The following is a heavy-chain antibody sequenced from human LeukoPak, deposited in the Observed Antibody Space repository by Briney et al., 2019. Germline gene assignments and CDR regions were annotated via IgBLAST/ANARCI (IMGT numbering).Heavy chain of an antibody. CDR3: AKVANYYYGSESYYFFEH. CDR1: GFTFSSYE. D-gene: IGHD3-10*01. Sequence: GGSLRLSCAASGFTFSSYEMNWVRQAPRKGLGWVSYISSSGSTIYYADSVKGRFTISRDNAKNSLYLQMNSLRVEDTAIYYCAKVANYYYGSESYYFFEHWGQGTPVTASS. J-gene: IGHJ4*02. CDR2: ISSSGSTI. V-gene: IGHV3-48*03.